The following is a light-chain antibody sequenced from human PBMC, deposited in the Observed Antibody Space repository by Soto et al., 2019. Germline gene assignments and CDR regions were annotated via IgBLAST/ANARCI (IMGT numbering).Light chain of an antibody. J-gene: IGLJ2*01. Sequence: QSVLTQPPSVSGAPGQRVTISCTGSSSNIGAGYDVHWYQQLPGTAPKLLIYANINRPSGVPXRFSGSKSGTSASLAITGXXXEDEAXXXXHSYDSSLSRAVFGGGTKLTVL. V-gene: IGLV1-40*01. CDR2: ANI. CDR3: HSYDSSLSRAV. CDR1: SSNIGAGYD.